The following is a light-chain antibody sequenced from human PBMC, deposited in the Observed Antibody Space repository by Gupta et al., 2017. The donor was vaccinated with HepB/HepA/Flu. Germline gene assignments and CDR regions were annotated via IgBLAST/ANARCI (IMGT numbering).Light chain of an antibody. Sequence: QSVLTHPPPASGTPGQRVTLSCSGSSSNIGSNTVNWYQHLPGTAPKLLIYTNNQRPSGVPDRFSGSKSGTSASLVISGLQSEDEADYYCAAWDDSLNGVVFGGGTKLTVL. CDR1: SSNIGSNT. J-gene: IGLJ2*01. V-gene: IGLV1-44*01. CDR3: AAWDDSLNGVV. CDR2: TNN.